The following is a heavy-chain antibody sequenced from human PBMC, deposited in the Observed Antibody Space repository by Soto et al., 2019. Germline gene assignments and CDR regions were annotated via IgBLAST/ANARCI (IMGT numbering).Heavy chain of an antibody. V-gene: IGHV4-59*01. J-gene: IGHJ6*02. CDR1: GGSISSYY. CDR3: ARDVSGYYYGSGTPVSGMDV. Sequence: QVQLQESGPGLVKPSETLSLTCTVSGGSISSYYWSWIRQPPGKGLEWIGYIYYSGSTNYNPSLKSRVTISVDTSKNQFSLKLSSVTAADTAVYYCARDVSGYYYGSGTPVSGMDVWGQGTTVTVSS. D-gene: IGHD3-10*01. CDR2: IYYSGST.